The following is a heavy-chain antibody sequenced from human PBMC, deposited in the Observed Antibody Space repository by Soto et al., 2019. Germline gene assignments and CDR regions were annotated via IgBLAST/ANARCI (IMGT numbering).Heavy chain of an antibody. J-gene: IGHJ3*02. CDR3: AREGYCSGGSCYSSNAFDI. Sequence: GASVKVSCKASGGTFSSYSISWVRQAPGQGVEWMGGIIPIFGTANYAQKFQGRVTITADESTSTAYMELSSLRSEDTAVYYCAREGYCSGGSCYSSNAFDIWGQGTMVTVSS. CDR1: GGTFSSYS. V-gene: IGHV1-69*13. CDR2: IIPIFGTA. D-gene: IGHD2-15*01.